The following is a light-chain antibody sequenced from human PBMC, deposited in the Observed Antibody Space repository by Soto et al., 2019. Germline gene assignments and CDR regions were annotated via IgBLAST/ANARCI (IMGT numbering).Light chain of an antibody. J-gene: IGKJ1*01. Sequence: DIQMTQSPSNLSASVGDRVTITCRASQSISSWLAWYQQKPGKAPKLLIYDASSLESGVPSRFSGSGSGTEFTLTISSLQPDDFATYYFQQYNSYSHAFGQGTKVEIK. CDR2: DAS. V-gene: IGKV1-5*01. CDR3: QQYNSYSHA. CDR1: QSISSW.